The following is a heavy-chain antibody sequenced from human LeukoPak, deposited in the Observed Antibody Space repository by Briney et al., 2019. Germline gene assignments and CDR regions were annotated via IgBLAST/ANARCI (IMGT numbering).Heavy chain of an antibody. CDR2: ISGSGENI. CDR1: GFTFSSYE. Sequence: GGSLRLSCAASGFTFSSYEMNWVRQAPGKGLEWVSHISGSGENIYYADSVKGRFTISRDNSKNTLYLQMNSLRAEDTAVYYCAKENHYCSSTSCYASNDAFDIWGQGTMVTVSS. D-gene: IGHD2-2*01. V-gene: IGHV3-48*03. CDR3: AKENHYCSSTSCYASNDAFDI. J-gene: IGHJ3*02.